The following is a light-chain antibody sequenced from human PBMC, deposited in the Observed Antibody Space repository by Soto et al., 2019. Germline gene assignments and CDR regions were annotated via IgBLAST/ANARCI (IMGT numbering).Light chain of an antibody. CDR2: AAS. CDR3: QQANSFPLT. J-gene: IGKJ4*01. CDR1: QGISSW. Sequence: EIQMTQSTSTLPASVGDRVTITCRAGQGISSWLAWYHQKPGKAPKLLIYAASSLQSGGPSRFSGSGSGTDFTLTISSLQPEDFATYYCQQANSFPLTFGGGTNVDI. V-gene: IGKV1-12*01.